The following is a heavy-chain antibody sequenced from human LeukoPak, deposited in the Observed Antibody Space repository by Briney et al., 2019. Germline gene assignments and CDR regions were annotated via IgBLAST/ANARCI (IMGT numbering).Heavy chain of an antibody. J-gene: IGHJ4*02. CDR2: ISSSSGTI. CDR1: GFTFSNYD. V-gene: IGHV3-48*01. CDR3: ARVYFDSSGYHSFDY. Sequence: PGGSLRLSCAASGFTFSNYDMNWVRQAPGKGLEWVSYISSSSGTIYYADFVKGRFTISRDNAKNSLYLQMNSLRAEDTAVFYCARVYFDSSGYHSFDYWGQGTLVTVSS. D-gene: IGHD3-22*01.